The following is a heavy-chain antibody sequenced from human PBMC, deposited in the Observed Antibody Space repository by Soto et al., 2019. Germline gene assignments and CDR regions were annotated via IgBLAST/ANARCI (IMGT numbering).Heavy chain of an antibody. Sequence: EVHLLESGGALVQPGGSLRLSCVASAFVFREYAMSWVRQAPGKGLEWVSTISRGGRYTHYADSVKGRFTISRDNSKNTLDLQMYSLRDEVTAVYYCAQDPSTGYADRWGQGTLVTVSS. CDR2: ISRGGRYT. CDR1: AFVFREYA. CDR3: AQDPSTGYADR. J-gene: IGHJ4*02. V-gene: IGHV3-23*01. D-gene: IGHD3-9*01.